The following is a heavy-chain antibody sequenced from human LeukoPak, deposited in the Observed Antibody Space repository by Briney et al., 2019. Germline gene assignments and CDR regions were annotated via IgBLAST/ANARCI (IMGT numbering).Heavy chain of an antibody. CDR3: ARDLKQWLVQRGAFDI. Sequence: GGSLRLSCAASGFTVSSNYMSWVRQAPGKGLKWVANIKQDGSEKYYVDSVKGRFTISRDNAKNSLYLQMNSLRAEDTAVYYCARDLKQWLVQRGAFDIWGQGTMVTVSS. J-gene: IGHJ3*02. V-gene: IGHV3-7*01. D-gene: IGHD6-19*01. CDR1: GFTVSSNY. CDR2: IKQDGSEK.